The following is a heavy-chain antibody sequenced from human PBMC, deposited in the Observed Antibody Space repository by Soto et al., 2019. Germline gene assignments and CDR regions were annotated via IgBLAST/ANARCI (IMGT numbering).Heavy chain of an antibody. J-gene: IGHJ2*01. CDR3: ARDPLWGTAMVLWYFDL. D-gene: IGHD5-18*01. CDR1: GLTFGDYI. CDR2: IGAGGSST. Sequence: GGSLILSCAASGLTFGDYIMHWVRQATGKGLEWVATIGAGGSSTNYADSVKGRFTISRDNSKNTLYLQMNSLRAEDTAVYYCARDPLWGTAMVLWYFDLWGRGTLVTVSS. V-gene: IGHV3-NL1*01.